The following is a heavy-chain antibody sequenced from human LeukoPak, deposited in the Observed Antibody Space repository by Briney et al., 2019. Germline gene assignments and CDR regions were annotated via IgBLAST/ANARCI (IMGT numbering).Heavy chain of an antibody. Sequence: PSETLSLTCAVSGGSISGYYWSWIRQPPGKRLECIGYIHYTRSTNYNPPLQSRVTISLDTSKNQFSLRLRSVSAADTAVYYCARLGYCYDTHCLPDYWGQGILVTVSS. D-gene: IGHD3-22*01. CDR2: IHYTRST. CDR3: ARLGYCYDTHCLPDY. V-gene: IGHV4-59*01. J-gene: IGHJ4*02. CDR1: GGSISGYY.